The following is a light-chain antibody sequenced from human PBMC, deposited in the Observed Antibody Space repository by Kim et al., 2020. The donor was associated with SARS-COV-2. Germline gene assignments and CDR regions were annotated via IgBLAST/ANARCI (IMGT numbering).Light chain of an antibody. V-gene: IGLV1-47*01. Sequence: GQSVTISGSGSSSNIGSNYVYWYQQLPGTAPKLLIYRNNQRPSGVPDRFSGSKSGTSASLAISGLRSEDEADYYCAAWDDSLSGWVFGGGTQLTVL. CDR1: SSNIGSNY. J-gene: IGLJ3*02. CDR2: RNN. CDR3: AAWDDSLSGWV.